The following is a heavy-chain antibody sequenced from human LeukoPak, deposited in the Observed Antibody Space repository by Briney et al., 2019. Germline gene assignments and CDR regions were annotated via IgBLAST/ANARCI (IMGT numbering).Heavy chain of an antibody. CDR3: ARANYYDSSGYYAFDI. V-gene: IGHV4-61*02. CDR1: GGSISSGDYY. J-gene: IGHJ3*02. D-gene: IGHD3-22*01. Sequence: SETLSLTCTVSGGSISSGDYYWSWIRQPAGKGLERIGRIYTSGSTNYNPSLKSRVTISVDTSKNQFSLKLSSVTAADTAVYYCARANYYDSSGYYAFDIWGQGTMVTVSS. CDR2: IYTSGST.